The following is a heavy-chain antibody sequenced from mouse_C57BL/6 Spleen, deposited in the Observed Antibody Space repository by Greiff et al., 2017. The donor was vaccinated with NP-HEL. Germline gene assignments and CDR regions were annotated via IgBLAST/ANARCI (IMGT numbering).Heavy chain of an antibody. Sequence: QVQLQQPGAELVMPWASVKLSCKASGYTFTSYWMHWVKQRPGQGLEWIGEIDPSDSYTNYNQKFKGKSTLTVDKSSSTAYMQRSSLTSEDSAVYYCARGDGYPWGQGTLVTVSA. CDR2: IDPSDSYT. D-gene: IGHD2-3*01. CDR3: ARGDGYP. CDR1: GYTFTSYW. V-gene: IGHV1-69*01. J-gene: IGHJ3*01.